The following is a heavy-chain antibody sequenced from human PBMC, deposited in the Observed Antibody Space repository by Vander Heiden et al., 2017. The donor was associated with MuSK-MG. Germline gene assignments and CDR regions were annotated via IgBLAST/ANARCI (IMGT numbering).Heavy chain of an antibody. Sequence: QVQLQQWGAGLLKPSETLSLTCAVYGGSFSGYYWSWIRQPPGKGLEWIGEINHSGSTNYNPSLKSRVTISVDTSKNQFSLKLSSVTAADTAVYYCARVSSGWLDYWCQGTLVTVSS. D-gene: IGHD6-19*01. CDR2: INHSGST. CDR3: ARVSSGWLDY. J-gene: IGHJ4*02. V-gene: IGHV4-34*01. CDR1: GGSFSGYY.